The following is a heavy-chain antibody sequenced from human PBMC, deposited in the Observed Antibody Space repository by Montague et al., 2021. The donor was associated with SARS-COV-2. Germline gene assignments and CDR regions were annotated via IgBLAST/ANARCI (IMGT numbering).Heavy chain of an antibody. CDR1: GGSFSGLY. CDR2: INHSGST. Sequence: SETLSLTCAVYGGSFSGLYWNWIRQPPGKGLEWIGEINHSGSTNNNPSLKSRVTMSVDTSKNQFSLKLSSVTAADTAVYYCARGARQGYGFRLGSFDYWGQGTLVTVSS. CDR3: ARGARQGYGFRLGSFDY. J-gene: IGHJ4*02. D-gene: IGHD3-10*01. V-gene: IGHV4-34*01.